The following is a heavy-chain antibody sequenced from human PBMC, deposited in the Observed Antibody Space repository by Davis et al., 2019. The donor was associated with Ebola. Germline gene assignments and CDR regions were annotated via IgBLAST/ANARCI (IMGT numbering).Heavy chain of an antibody. Sequence: GESLKISCKGSGYSFTSYWIGWVRQMPGKGLEWMGIIYPGDSDTRYSPSFQGQVTISADKSISTAYLQWSSLKASDTAMYYCARGDFWSGSYYYYYGMDVWGQGTTVTVSS. CDR1: GYSFTSYW. CDR2: IYPGDSDT. CDR3: ARGDFWSGSYYYYYGMDV. J-gene: IGHJ6*02. V-gene: IGHV5-51*01. D-gene: IGHD3-3*01.